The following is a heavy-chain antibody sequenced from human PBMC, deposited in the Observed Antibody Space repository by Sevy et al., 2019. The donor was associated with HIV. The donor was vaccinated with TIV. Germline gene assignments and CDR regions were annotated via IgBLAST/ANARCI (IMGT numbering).Heavy chain of an antibody. CDR1: GFTFSCCA. J-gene: IGHJ2*01. Sequence: GGSLRLSCEASGFTFSCCAMTWVRQTPGKGLEWVSTIGGSGTSTFYADSVRGRFIISRDNSKNTLFLQMNSLRAEDTAVYFCAKRGNDDSRYWYFDLWGRGTLVTVSS. CDR3: AKRGNDDSRYWYFDL. V-gene: IGHV3-23*01. CDR2: IGGSGTST. D-gene: IGHD4-17*01.